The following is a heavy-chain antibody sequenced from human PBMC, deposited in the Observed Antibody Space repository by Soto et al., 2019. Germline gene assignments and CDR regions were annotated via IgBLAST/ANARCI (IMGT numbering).Heavy chain of an antibody. Sequence: LRLSCAASGFTFSNYGMNWVRQAPGKGLEWVSAISGSGISTYYADSVEGRFTISRDNSKNTLYLQMNSLRAEDTAIYYCAKAFKTTPGSPYYFEYGGQGTRVTVSS. D-gene: IGHD3-10*01. CDR3: AKAFKTTPGSPYYFEY. CDR1: GFTFSNYG. J-gene: IGHJ4*02. CDR2: ISGSGIST. V-gene: IGHV3-23*01.